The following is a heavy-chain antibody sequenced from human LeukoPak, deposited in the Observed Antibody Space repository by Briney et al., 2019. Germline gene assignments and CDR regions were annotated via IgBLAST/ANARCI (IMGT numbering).Heavy chain of an antibody. J-gene: IGHJ1*01. CDR3: ARDRGWNDVGVYFQH. Sequence: PSETLSLTCSVSGGSINSFYWSWIRQPPGKGLEWIGSIYHSGSTYYNPSLKSRVTISVDTSKNQFSLKLSSVTAADTAVYYCARDRGWNDVGVYFQHWGQGTLVTVSS. CDR2: IYHSGST. D-gene: IGHD1-1*01. CDR1: GGSINSFY. V-gene: IGHV4-59*12.